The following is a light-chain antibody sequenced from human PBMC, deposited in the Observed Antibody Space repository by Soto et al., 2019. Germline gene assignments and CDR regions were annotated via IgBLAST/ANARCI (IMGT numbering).Light chain of an antibody. CDR1: QSVSSY. J-gene: IGKJ1*01. Sequence: EIVLTQSPGTLSLSPGERAILSCRASQSVSSYLAWYQQKPGQAPRLLIYGASNRATGIPDRFSGSGSGTDFTLTISRLEPEDFAVYYCQQYGSSPQTFGQGTKVDI. CDR3: QQYGSSPQT. CDR2: GAS. V-gene: IGKV3-20*01.